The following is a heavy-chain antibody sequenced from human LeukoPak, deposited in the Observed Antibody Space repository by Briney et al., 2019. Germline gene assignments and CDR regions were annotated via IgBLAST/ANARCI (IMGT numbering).Heavy chain of an antibody. D-gene: IGHD3-10*01. Sequence: SETLSLTCTVSGGSFEHYFWSWIRQPPGKGLEWIGYVYYSGSTDYSPSLKSRLTISADTSKNQFSLKLSSVTAADTAVYSCASHRRSHGSEYWGQGTLVAVSS. CDR3: ASHRRSHGSEY. CDR2: VYYSGST. V-gene: IGHV4-59*01. J-gene: IGHJ4*02. CDR1: GGSFEHYF.